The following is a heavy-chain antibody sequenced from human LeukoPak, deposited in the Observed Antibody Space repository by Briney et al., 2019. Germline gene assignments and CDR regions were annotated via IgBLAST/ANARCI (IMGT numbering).Heavy chain of an antibody. D-gene: IGHD1-26*01. J-gene: IGHJ4*02. CDR3: ATAPVGATGYFDY. CDR2: IGGSGGST. V-gene: IGHV3-23*01. Sequence: GSLRLSCAASGFTFSSYAMSWVRQAPGKGLEWVSTIGGSGGSTYYADSVKGRFTISRDNSKNTLYLQLNSLRAEDTAVYYCATAPVGATGYFDYWGQGTLVTVSS. CDR1: GFTFSSYA.